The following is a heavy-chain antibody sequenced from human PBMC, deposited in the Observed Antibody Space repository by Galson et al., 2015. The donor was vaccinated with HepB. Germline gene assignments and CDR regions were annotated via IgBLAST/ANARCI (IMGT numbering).Heavy chain of an antibody. CDR3: TRAPDGLDV. CDR1: GFTLNRYA. J-gene: IGHJ6*02. Sequence: SLRLSCAASGFTLNRYAMHWVRRAPGKGLEWVAVISYDGSIKYYADSVKGRFTISRDISKNTLYLQMNSLRPEDTAVYYCTRAPDGLDVWGQGTTVTVSS. CDR2: ISYDGSIK. D-gene: IGHD1-14*01. V-gene: IGHV3-30-3*01.